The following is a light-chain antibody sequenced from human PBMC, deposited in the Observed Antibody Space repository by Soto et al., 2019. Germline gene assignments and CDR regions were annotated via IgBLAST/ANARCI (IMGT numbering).Light chain of an antibody. V-gene: IGKV3-11*01. Sequence: EIVLTQSPATLSLSPGERATLSCRASQSVSSYLAWYQQKPGQAPRLLIYDASNRATGIPARFSGSGSGTDFTLTISSLEPEDFAFYYCQQCSNSSTFGPGTKVDIK. CDR3: QQCSNSST. CDR1: QSVSSY. J-gene: IGKJ3*01. CDR2: DAS.